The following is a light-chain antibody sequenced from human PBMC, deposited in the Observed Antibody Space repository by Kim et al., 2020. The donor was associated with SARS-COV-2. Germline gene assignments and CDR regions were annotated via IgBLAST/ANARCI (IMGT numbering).Light chain of an antibody. CDR3: HQYSNLPLT. CDR1: QDINTY. CDR2: DAS. Sequence: DIQMTQSPSSLSASVGDRVTITCQASQDINTYLNWYQQKPGKAPDLLISDASSLETGVPSRFSGSGSGTDFTLTISSLQPEDLATYYCHQYSNLPLTFGGGPSWRS. J-gene: IGKJ4*01. V-gene: IGKV1-33*01.